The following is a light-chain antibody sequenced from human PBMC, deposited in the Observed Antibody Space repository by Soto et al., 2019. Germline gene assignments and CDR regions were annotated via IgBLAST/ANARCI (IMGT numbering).Light chain of an antibody. CDR3: TSWTTSTTMI. CDR2: DVN. J-gene: IGLJ2*01. Sequence: QSVRTQPASVSGSPGQSITISCTGTSIDIGAYNFVSWDQQHPCKATKLMLYDVNIRPSGVANRFSGSKSGNTASLTISWLKAEDEADYYCTSWTTSTTMIFGGGNQVTVL. V-gene: IGLV2-14*03. CDR1: SIDIGAYNF.